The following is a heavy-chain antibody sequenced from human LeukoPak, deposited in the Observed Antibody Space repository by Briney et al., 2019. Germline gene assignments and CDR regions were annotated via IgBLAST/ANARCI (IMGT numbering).Heavy chain of an antibody. CDR3: ARDPDTSYSNNYYMDV. J-gene: IGHJ6*03. V-gene: IGHV4-30-2*01. D-gene: IGHD4-11*01. CDR1: GGSISSGGYY. Sequence: SETLSLTCTVSGGSISSGGYYWSWIRQPPGKGLEWIGYIYHSGSTYYNPSLKSRVTISVDRSKNQFSLKLSSVTAADTAVYYCARDPDTSYSNNYYMDVWGKGTTVTVSS. CDR2: IYHSGST.